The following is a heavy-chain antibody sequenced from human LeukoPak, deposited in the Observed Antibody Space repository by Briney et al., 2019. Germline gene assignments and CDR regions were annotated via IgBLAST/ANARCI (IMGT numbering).Heavy chain of an antibody. CDR3: ARDLGVATSDY. CDR1: GGSISEYY. CDR2: MHYSGST. V-gene: IGHV4-59*01. D-gene: IGHD5-12*01. Sequence: SETLSLTCTVSGGSISEYYWSWIRQSPGKGLEWIGHMHYSGSTNYNPSLKSRVTISVDTSKNQFSLKLSSVTAADTAVYYCARDLGVATSDYWGQGTLVTVSS. J-gene: IGHJ4*02.